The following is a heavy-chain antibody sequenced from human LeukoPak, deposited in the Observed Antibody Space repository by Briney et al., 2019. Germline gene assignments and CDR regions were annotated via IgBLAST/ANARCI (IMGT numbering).Heavy chain of an antibody. CDR1: GYSISSGYY. J-gene: IGHJ4*02. CDR3: ARDRITMVRGDQYYFDY. V-gene: IGHV4-38-2*02. CDR2: IYHSGTT. D-gene: IGHD3-10*01. Sequence: PSETLSLTCTVSGYSISSGYYWGWVRQPPGKGLEWIGSIYHSGTTYYNTSLKSRVTVSVDTSKNQFSLRLTSVTAADTAVYYCARDRITMVRGDQYYFDYWGQGTLVTVSS.